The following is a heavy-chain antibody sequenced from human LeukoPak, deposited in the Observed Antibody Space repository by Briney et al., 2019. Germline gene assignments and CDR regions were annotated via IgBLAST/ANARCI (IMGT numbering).Heavy chain of an antibody. D-gene: IGHD6-6*01. CDR3: ARYSSSGVYFDY. CDR1: GGSISSSSFY. J-gene: IGHJ4*02. CDR2: IFYRGTT. Sequence: PSETLSLTCTVSGGSISSSSFYWGWIRQPPGKGLEWIGSIFYRGTTYYNASLKSRVTISVDTSKNQFSLNLNSVTAADTAVYYCARYSSSGVYFDYWGQGTLVTVSS. V-gene: IGHV4-39*07.